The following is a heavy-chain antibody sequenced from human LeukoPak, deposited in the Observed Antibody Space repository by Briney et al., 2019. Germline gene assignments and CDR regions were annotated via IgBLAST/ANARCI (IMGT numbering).Heavy chain of an antibody. CDR3: ARTHSGSYSHWYFDL. CDR1: GGTFSSYA. CDR2: IIPIFGTA. V-gene: IGHV1-69*05. Sequence: ASVKVSCKASGGTFSSYAISWVRQAPGQGLEWMGGIIPIFGTANYAQKFQGRVTITTDESTSTAYMELSSLRSEDTAVYYCARTHSGSYSHWYFDLWGRGTLVTVSS. J-gene: IGHJ2*01. D-gene: IGHD1-26*01.